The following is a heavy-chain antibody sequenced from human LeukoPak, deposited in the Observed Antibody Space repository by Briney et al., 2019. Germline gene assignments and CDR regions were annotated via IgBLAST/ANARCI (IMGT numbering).Heavy chain of an antibody. J-gene: IGHJ5*02. CDR2: IYYSGST. CDR1: GGSISGSSYY. V-gene: IGHV4-39*01. D-gene: IGHD1-1*01. CDR3: ARPVPSRLGWFDP. Sequence: SETLSLTCTVSGGSISGSSYYWGWIRQPPGKGLEWIGSIYYSGSTYYSPSLKSRVTISVDTSKNQFSLKLSSVTAADTAVYYCARPVPSRLGWFDPWGQGTLVTVSS.